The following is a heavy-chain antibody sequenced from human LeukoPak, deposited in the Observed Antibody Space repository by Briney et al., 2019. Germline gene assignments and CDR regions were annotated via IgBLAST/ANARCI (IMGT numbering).Heavy chain of an antibody. CDR1: GGTFSSYT. V-gene: IGHV1-69*04. J-gene: IGHJ4*02. CDR2: IIPILGIA. D-gene: IGHD3-22*01. CDR3: AREREDSSDY. Sequence: GSSVTVSFKASGGTFSSYTISWVRPAPGQGLEWMGRIIPILGIANYAQKFQGRVTITADKSTSTAYMELSSPRSEDTAVYYWAREREDSSDYWGQGTLVTVSS.